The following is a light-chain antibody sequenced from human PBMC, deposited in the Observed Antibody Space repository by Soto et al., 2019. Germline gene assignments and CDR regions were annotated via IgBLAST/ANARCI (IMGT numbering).Light chain of an antibody. CDR2: GAS. CDR1: QSVSSSY. Sequence: EIVMTQSPDTLSVSPGERATLSCRASQSVSSSYLAWYQQKPGQAPRLLIYGASSRATGIPDRFSGSGSGTDFTLTISRLEPEDFTVYYCQQYGSSPPNFGGGTKVDIK. V-gene: IGKV3-20*01. CDR3: QQYGSSPPN. J-gene: IGKJ4*01.